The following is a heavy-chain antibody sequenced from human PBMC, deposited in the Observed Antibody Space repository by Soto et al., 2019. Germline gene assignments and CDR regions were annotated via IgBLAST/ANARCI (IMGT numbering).Heavy chain of an antibody. CDR3: AGSGSYPRSVGYFDY. Sequence: PSETLSLTCTVSGGSVSSGSYYSSWIRQPPGKGLQWIGYIYHAGSANYSPSLNSRATISLDKSKSQFSLKLTSVTAADEAIYYCAGSGSYPRSVGYFDYWGQGTLVTVSS. J-gene: IGHJ4*02. CDR2: IYHAGSA. V-gene: IGHV4-61*01. CDR1: GGSVSSGSYY. D-gene: IGHD1-26*01.